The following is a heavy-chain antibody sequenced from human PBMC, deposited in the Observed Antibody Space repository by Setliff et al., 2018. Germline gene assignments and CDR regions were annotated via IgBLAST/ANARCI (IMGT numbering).Heavy chain of an antibody. CDR1: GYSISSGYI. D-gene: IGHD2-21*02. Sequence: SETLSLTCTVSGYSISSGYIWGWVRQPPGKGLEWVGNIGHTGSINYNPSLKSRLTISRDMSKNQVSLKLNSVTATDTAVYYCARDLGHGGDSDYWGQGILVT. CDR2: IGHTGSI. J-gene: IGHJ4*02. V-gene: IGHV4-38-2*02. CDR3: ARDLGHGGDSDY.